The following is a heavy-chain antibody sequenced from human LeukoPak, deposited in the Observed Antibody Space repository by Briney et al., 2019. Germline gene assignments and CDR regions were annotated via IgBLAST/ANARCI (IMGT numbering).Heavy chain of an antibody. CDR2: ISAYNGNT. CDR3: ATDRCSSTSCPENWFDP. Sequence: ASVKVSCKASGYTFTSYGISWVRQAPGQGLEWMGWISAYNGNTNYAQKLQGRVTMTTDTSTSTAYMELRSLRSDDTAVYYCATDRCSSTSCPENWFDPWGQGTLVTVSS. CDR1: GYTFTSYG. D-gene: IGHD2-2*01. J-gene: IGHJ5*02. V-gene: IGHV1-18*01.